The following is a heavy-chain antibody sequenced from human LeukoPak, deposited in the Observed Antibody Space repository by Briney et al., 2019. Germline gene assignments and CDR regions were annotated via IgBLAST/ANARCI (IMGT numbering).Heavy chain of an antibody. Sequence: PSETLSLTCTVSGASITSYYWTWIRQPPGKVLEWIGNIYTSADINFNPSLKSRVTISLDASKRQFSLKLNSVSAADAAIYYCARSPFVGGVGATSWYFDLWGRGALVTVSS. V-gene: IGHV4-4*09. CDR3: ARSPFVGGVGATSWYFDL. J-gene: IGHJ2*01. D-gene: IGHD1-26*01. CDR2: IYTSADI. CDR1: GASITSYY.